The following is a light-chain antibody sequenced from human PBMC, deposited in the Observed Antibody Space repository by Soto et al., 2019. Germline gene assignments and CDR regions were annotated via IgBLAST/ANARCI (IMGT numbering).Light chain of an antibody. Sequence: QAVVTQEPSFSVSPGGTVTLTCGLSSGPVFTSSYPNWYQQTPGQAPRTLIFNTNTRSSGVPDRFSGSILGDKAALTITGAQADDDSYYCSSYTSSSTLEVFGTGTKLTVL. V-gene: IGLV8-61*01. CDR3: SYTSSSTLEV. CDR1: SGPVFTSSY. J-gene: IGLJ1*01. CDR2: NTN.